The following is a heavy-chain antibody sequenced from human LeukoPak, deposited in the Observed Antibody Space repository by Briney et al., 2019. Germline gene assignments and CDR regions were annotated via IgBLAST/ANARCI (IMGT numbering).Heavy chain of an antibody. CDR3: ARAELWWGPDY. CDR2: ISAYNGNT. Sequence: ASVKVSCKASGGTFSSYAISWVRQAPGQGLEWMGWISAYNGNTNYAQKLQGRVTMTTDTSTSTAYMELRSLRSDDTAVYYCARAELWWGPDYWGQGTLVTVSS. CDR1: GGTFSSYA. D-gene: IGHD2-21*02. V-gene: IGHV1-18*01. J-gene: IGHJ4*02.